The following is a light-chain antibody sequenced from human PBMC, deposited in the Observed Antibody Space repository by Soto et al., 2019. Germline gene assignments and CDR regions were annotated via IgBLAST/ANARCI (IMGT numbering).Light chain of an antibody. CDR1: QSVRDNY. Sequence: EIVLTQSPDTVSSSPGERVTLSCRASQSVRDNYLAWYQQKPGQAPRLLIYAASTRATGIPDRFSGSGSGTDFTLTINSLEPEDFAVYFCQQYGTPMYTFGQGTKLEIK. CDR3: QQYGTPMYT. V-gene: IGKV3-20*01. J-gene: IGKJ2*01. CDR2: AAS.